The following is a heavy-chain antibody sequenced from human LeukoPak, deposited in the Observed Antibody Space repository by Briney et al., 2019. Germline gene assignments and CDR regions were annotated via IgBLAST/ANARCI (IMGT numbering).Heavy chain of an antibody. J-gene: IGHJ4*02. Sequence: ASVKVSCKASGYTFTGYYMHWVRQAPGQGVECMGWINPNSGGPNYAQKFQCRVTMTRDTSISTAYMELSRLRSDDTAVYYCARGGYGYDNTFDYWGQGTLVTVSS. CDR1: GYTFTGYY. CDR2: INPNSGGP. V-gene: IGHV1-2*02. D-gene: IGHD5-12*01. CDR3: ARGGYGYDNTFDY.